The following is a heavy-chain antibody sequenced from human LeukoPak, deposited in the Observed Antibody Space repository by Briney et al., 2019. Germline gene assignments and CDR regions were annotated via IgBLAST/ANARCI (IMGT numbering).Heavy chain of an antibody. CDR3: ARKLPGEISPHYGFDI. V-gene: IGHV4-59*01. CDR1: GGSISSYY. J-gene: IGHJ3*02. CDR2: IYYSGST. D-gene: IGHD3-16*02. Sequence: SETLSLTCTVSGGSISSYYWSWIRQPPGKGLEWIGYIYYSGSTNYNPSLKSRVTVSVDTSKDQFSLKLSSVTAADTAVYYCARKLPGEISPHYGFDIWGQETMVTVSS.